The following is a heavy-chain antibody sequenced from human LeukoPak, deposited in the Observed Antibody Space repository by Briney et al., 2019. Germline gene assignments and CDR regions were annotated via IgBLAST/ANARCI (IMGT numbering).Heavy chain of an antibody. Sequence: PGGSLRLSCAASGFTFSSYWMSWVRQAPGKGLEWVANIKQDGSEKYYVDSVKGRFTISRDNAKNSLYLQMNSLRAEDTAVYYCARAPGSSSWHEGGYWGQGTLVTVSS. CDR2: IKQDGSEK. V-gene: IGHV3-7*01. J-gene: IGHJ4*02. CDR3: ARAPGSSSWHEGGY. CDR1: GFTFSSYW. D-gene: IGHD6-13*01.